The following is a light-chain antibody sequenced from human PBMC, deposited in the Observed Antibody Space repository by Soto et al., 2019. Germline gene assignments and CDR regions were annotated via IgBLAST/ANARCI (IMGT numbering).Light chain of an antibody. V-gene: IGKV3-20*01. J-gene: IGKJ4*01. Sequence: EIVLTQSPATLPLSPGERATLSCRASQSVATYVAWYQQKPGQAPRLLIYDASSRATGIPDRFRGGGSGTDFTLTISRLEPEDFAVYYCQQFSSYPLTFGGGTKVDIK. CDR3: QQFSSYPLT. CDR1: QSVATY. CDR2: DAS.